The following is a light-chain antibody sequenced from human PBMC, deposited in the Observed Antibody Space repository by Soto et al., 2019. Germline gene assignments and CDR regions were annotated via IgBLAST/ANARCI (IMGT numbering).Light chain of an antibody. CDR3: QQYNNWPLT. CDR1: QSVAGN. V-gene: IGKV3-15*01. Sequence: EIVMTQSPATLSVSPGERATLSCRASQSVAGNLAWYQQKPGQAPRLLIGASTRATGIPARFSGSGSGTEFTLTISSLQSEDFGVYYCQQYNNWPLTFGGGTKVEIK. CDR2: GAS. J-gene: IGKJ4*01.